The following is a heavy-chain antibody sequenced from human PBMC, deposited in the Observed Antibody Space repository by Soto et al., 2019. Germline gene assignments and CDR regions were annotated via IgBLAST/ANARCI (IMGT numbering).Heavy chain of an antibody. CDR1: GGSISSYY. D-gene: IGHD6-13*01. Sequence: QVQLQESGPGLVKPSETLSLTCTVSGGSISSYYWSWIRQPPGKGLEWIGYIYYSGSTNYNPSLKSRVTISVDTSKNQFSLKLSSVTAADTAVYYCARDLGIAAAGTVKNWFDPWGQGTLVTVSS. J-gene: IGHJ5*02. CDR3: ARDLGIAAAGTVKNWFDP. CDR2: IYYSGST. V-gene: IGHV4-59*01.